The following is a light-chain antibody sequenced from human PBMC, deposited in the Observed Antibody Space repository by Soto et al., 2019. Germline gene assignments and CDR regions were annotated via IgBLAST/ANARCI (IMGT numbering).Light chain of an antibody. CDR1: QTISSW. CDR3: QHYNSYSEA. CDR2: KAS. J-gene: IGKJ1*01. Sequence: IQMTQSPSTLSGSVGERFTITCPASQTISSWLAWYQQKPGKAPKLLIYKASTLKSGVPSRFSGSGSGTEFTLTISSLQPDDFATYYCQHYNSYSEAFGQGTKVDIK. V-gene: IGKV1-5*03.